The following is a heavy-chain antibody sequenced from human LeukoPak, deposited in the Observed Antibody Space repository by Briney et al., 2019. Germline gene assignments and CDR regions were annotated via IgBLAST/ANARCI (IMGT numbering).Heavy chain of an antibody. J-gene: IGHJ4*02. CDR2: ISYSGST. CDR3: AGLVGATTIDY. V-gene: IGHV4-59*08. CDR1: GDSISSFY. D-gene: IGHD1-26*01. Sequence: SETLSLTCSVSGDSISSFYWSWIRQPPGKGLEWIGYISYSGSTNYNPSLKSRVTISLDTSKNQFSLKLSSVTAADTAVYYCAGLVGATTIDYWGQGTLVTVSS.